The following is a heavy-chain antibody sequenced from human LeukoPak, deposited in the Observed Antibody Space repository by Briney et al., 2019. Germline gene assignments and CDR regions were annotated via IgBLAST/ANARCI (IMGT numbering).Heavy chain of an antibody. D-gene: IGHD3-3*01. CDR2: MSSSDDGR. Sequence: GGSLRLSCATSGFSFSSCAMSWVRQAPGKGLEWVSAMSSSDDGRYYAASVRGRFTISRDNAKNSLYLQMNSLRAEDTAVYYCARAVAPRCDFWTLYYYYYMDVWGKGTTVTVSS. CDR1: GFSFSSCA. V-gene: IGHV3-21*01. J-gene: IGHJ6*03. CDR3: ARAVAPRCDFWTLYYYYYMDV.